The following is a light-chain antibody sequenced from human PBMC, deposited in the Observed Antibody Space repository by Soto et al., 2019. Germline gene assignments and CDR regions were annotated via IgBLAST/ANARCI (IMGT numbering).Light chain of an antibody. Sequence: VVLTQFPGTLSFSPGETATLSCGASQRVSNNFLGWYQQKPGLPPRLLIYDATSRANGIPERFSGRGSGTHFTLTISRLEPEDFAVYYCQQYGSTPWTFGRGTKVE. CDR1: QRVSNNF. CDR3: QQYGSTPWT. CDR2: DAT. J-gene: IGKJ1*01. V-gene: IGKV3D-20*01.